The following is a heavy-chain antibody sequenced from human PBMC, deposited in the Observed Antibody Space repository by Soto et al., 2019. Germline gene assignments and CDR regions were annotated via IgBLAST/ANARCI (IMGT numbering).Heavy chain of an antibody. Sequence: LVESGGGLVKPGGSLRLSCAASGFTFGSFVMHWVRQAPGNVLELVASITGKSNDIYYADAVKGRFTISRDNAKNSLYLQMSSLTAENTAVYSCSFCSKSSCPLGGLDIWGQGTLVTVSS. V-gene: IGHV3-21*01. D-gene: IGHD2-2*01. CDR3: SFCSKSSCPLGGLDI. J-gene: IGHJ3*02. CDR2: ITGKSNDI. CDR1: GFTFGSFV.